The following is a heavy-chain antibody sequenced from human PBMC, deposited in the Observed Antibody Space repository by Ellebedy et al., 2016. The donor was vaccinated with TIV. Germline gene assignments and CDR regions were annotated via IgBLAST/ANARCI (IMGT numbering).Heavy chain of an antibody. D-gene: IGHD3-16*01. CDR2: IYQDGSDQ. V-gene: IGHV3-7*01. CDR1: GFSFRSYW. Sequence: GESLKISCAASGFSFRSYWMSWVRQAPGKGLEWVANIYQDGSDQYYVDSVKGRFTISRDNAKNSLFLQMNSLRAEDTAVYYCARRGSYGDYAVQVNSLFDRWGRGTLVTVSS. CDR3: ARRGSYGDYAVQVNSLFDR. J-gene: IGHJ5*02.